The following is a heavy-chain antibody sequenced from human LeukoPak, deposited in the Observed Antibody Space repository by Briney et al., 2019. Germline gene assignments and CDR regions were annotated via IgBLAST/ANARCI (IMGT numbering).Heavy chain of an antibody. CDR2: IYYSGST. V-gene: IGHV4-59*08. D-gene: IGHD3-9*01. CDR3: ARHVTISPDHYYYGMDV. CDR1: GGSISSYY. Sequence: PSETLSLTCTVSGGSISSYYWSWIRQPPGKGLEWIGYIYYSGSTNYNPSLKSRVTISVDMSKNQFSLKLSSVTAADTAVYYCARHVTISPDHYYYGMDVWGQGTTVTVSS. J-gene: IGHJ6*02.